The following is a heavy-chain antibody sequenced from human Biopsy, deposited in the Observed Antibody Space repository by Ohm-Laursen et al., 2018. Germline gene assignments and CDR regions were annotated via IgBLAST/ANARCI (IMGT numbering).Heavy chain of an antibody. Sequence: GTLSLTCAVTYGSISGHFWSWIRQAPGKGLEWIGYVYYNGNTNYSPSLKSRVTISVDTSKNQFSLKLNSVTAADTAVYFCARDSRGGHLNTTLITGKNLDSWGQGILVTVSS. V-gene: IGHV4-59*11. CDR2: VYYNGNT. D-gene: IGHD3-16*01. CDR3: ARDSRGGHLNTTLITGKNLDS. J-gene: IGHJ4*02. CDR1: YGSISGHF.